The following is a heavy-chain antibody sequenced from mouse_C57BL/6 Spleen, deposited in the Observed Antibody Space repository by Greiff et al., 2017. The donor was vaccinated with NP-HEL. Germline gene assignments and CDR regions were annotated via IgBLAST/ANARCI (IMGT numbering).Heavy chain of an antibody. Sequence: EVQLQQSGPGLVKPSQSLSLTCSVTGYSIPSGYYWNWIRQFPGNKLEWMGYISYDGSNNYNPSLKNRISITRDTSKNQFFLKLNSVTTEDTATYYCARDGYYGYLFAYWGQGTLVTVSA. CDR1: GYSIPSGYY. D-gene: IGHD2-2*01. CDR3: ARDGYYGYLFAY. V-gene: IGHV3-6*01. J-gene: IGHJ3*01. CDR2: ISYDGSN.